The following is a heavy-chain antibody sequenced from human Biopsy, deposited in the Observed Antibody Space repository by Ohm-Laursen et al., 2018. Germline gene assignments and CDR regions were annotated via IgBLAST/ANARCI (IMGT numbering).Heavy chain of an antibody. D-gene: IGHD6-6*01. CDR2: MIPSSGKT. CDR3: ARGYSRRVSIFEASIYWFDT. Sequence: ASVKVSCKASGYSFSTYDVNWVRQARGHGLEWMGWMIPSSGKTGYAQRFQGRVTLTMNTSISTAYMELSGLRSEHTAVYFCARGYSRRVSIFEASIYWFDTWGQGTLVTVSS. J-gene: IGHJ5*02. CDR1: GYSFSTYD. V-gene: IGHV1-8*01.